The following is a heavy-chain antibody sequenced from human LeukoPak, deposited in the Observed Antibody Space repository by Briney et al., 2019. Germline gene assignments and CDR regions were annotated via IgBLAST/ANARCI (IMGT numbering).Heavy chain of an antibody. CDR3: AKMIFSSSSVSSDY. CDR2: VSGIGGST. D-gene: IGHD6-6*01. Sequence: GGSLRLSCADSQFTFNGSWMNWVRQAPGKGLEWVSAVSGIGGSTYYADSVKGRFTISRDNSKNTLYLQMNSLRAEDTAVYYCAKMIFSSSSVSSDYWGQGTLVTVSS. CDR1: QFTFNGSW. V-gene: IGHV3-23*01. J-gene: IGHJ4*02.